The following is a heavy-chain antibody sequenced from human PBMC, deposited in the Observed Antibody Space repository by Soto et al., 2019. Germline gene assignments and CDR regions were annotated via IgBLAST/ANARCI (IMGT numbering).Heavy chain of an antibody. CDR1: GGSISSYY. D-gene: IGHD4-17*01. CDR3: AREGVAYGDYGDYYYYVLDF. V-gene: IGHV4-59*01. J-gene: IGHJ6*02. CDR2: IYYSGSA. Sequence: PSETLSLTCTVSGGSISSYYWSWIRQPPGKGLEWIGYIYYSGSANYNPSLKSRVTISVDTSKNQFSLKLDSVTAADTAVYYCAREGVAYGDYGDYYYYVLDFSGQGSTVIVSS.